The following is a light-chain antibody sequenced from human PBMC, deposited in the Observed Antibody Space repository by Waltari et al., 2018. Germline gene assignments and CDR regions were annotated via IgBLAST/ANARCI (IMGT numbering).Light chain of an antibody. CDR1: SSDVGSYNR. J-gene: IGLJ1*01. CDR2: EVG. Sequence: QSALTQPPSVSGSPGQSVTISCTGTSSDVGSYNRVSWYQQPPDTAPKLIIYEVGDRSSGVPARFSGSKSANTAFLTISGLQAEDEADYFCSSYTSSSTWVFGTGTKVTVL. CDR3: SSYTSSSTWV. V-gene: IGLV2-18*02.